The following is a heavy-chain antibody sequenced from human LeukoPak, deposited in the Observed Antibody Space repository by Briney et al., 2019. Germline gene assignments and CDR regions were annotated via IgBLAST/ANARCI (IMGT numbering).Heavy chain of an antibody. CDR1: GGSIGSSSYS. V-gene: IGHV4-39*01. CDR2: IYYSGST. J-gene: IGHJ4*02. Sequence: SETLSLTCTVSGGSIGSSSYSWGWTPQPPGKGLEWIGSIYYSGSTYYNPSLKSRVTISVDTSKNQFSLKLSSVTAADTAVYYCARHPIVVVPAAMAYYFDYWGQGTLVAVSS. CDR3: ARHPIVVVPAAMAYYFDY. D-gene: IGHD2-2*01.